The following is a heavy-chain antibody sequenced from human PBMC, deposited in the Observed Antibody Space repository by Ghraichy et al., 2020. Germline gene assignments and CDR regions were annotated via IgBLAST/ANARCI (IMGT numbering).Heavy chain of an antibody. D-gene: IGHD1-7*01. CDR1: GFTFSSYA. V-gene: IGHV3-23*01. Sequence: GGSLRLSCAASGFTFSSYAMSWVRQAPGKGLEWVSAISASGGSTYYADSVKGRFTISRDNSRNTLYLQMNSLRAEDSALYFCAKDLERGTGTLNWFDPWGQGTLVTVSS. CDR2: ISASGGST. J-gene: IGHJ5*02. CDR3: AKDLERGTGTLNWFDP.